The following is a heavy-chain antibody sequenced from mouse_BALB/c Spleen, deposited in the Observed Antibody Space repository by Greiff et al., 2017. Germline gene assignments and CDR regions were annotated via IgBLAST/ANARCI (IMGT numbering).Heavy chain of an antibody. CDR2: IDPSDSYT. V-gene: IGHV1-69*02. J-gene: IGHJ4*01. CDR3: ARRYGYAMDY. Sequence: VQLQQPGAELVKPGASVKLSCKASGYTFTSYWMHWVKQRPGQGLEWIGEIDPSDSYTNYNQKFKGKATLTVDKSSSTAYMQLSSLTSEDSAVYYCARRYGYAMDYWGQGTSVTVSS. CDR1: GYTFTSYW. D-gene: IGHD2-14*01.